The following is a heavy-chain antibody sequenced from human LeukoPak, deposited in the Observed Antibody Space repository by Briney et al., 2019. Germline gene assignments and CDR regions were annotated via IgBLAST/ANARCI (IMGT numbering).Heavy chain of an antibody. CDR2: IRQDGNNK. CDR3: ARDAAMTYRGYFDI. J-gene: IGHJ2*01. CDR1: GFVLENYY. D-gene: IGHD6-25*01. Sequence: PGGSLRLSCEASGFVLENYYMHWVRQAPGKGLGWVAHIRQDGNNKIYADSLKGRFTISRDNSEKTVFLQMNSLRPEDTAVYYCARDAAMTYRGYFDIWGRGTLVTVSS. V-gene: IGHV3-30*02.